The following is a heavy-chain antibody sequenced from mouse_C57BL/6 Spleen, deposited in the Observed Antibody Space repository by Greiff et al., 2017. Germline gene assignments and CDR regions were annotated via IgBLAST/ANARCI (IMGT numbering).Heavy chain of an antibody. CDR3: AREVGSSLFDY. Sequence: VQLKQSGPELVKPGASVKISCKASGYSFTGYYMNWVKQSPEKSLEWIGEINPSTGGTTYNQKFKAKATLTVDKSSSTAYMQLKSLTSEDSAVYYCAREVGSSLFDYWGQGTTLTVSS. CDR2: INPSTGGT. CDR1: GYSFTGYY. J-gene: IGHJ2*01. D-gene: IGHD1-1*01. V-gene: IGHV1-42*01.